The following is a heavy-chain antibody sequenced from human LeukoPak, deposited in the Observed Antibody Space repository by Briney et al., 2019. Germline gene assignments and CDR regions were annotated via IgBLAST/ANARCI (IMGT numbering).Heavy chain of an antibody. V-gene: IGHV1-69*01. D-gene: IGHD2-15*01. CDR1: GGTFSSYA. J-gene: IGHJ6*02. Sequence: GSSVKVSCKASGGTFSSYAISWVRQAPGQGLEWMGGIIPIFGTANYAQKFQGRVTITADESTSTAYMELSSLRSEDTAVYYCARDEYCSGGSCVYYYYYYGMDVWGQGTTVTVSS. CDR3: ARDEYCSGGSCVYYYYYYGMDV. CDR2: IIPIFGTA.